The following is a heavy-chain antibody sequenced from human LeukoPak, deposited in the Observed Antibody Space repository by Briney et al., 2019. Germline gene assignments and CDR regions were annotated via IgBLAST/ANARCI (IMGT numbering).Heavy chain of an antibody. CDR2: INPNSGGT. Sequence: ASVNVSCKASGYTFTGYYMHWVRQAPGQGLEWMGWINPNSGGTNYAQKFQGRVTMTRDTSISTAYMELSRLRSDDTAVYYCARERAYYYESSGYREIYNWFHPWGQGTLVTVSS. CDR3: ARERAYYYESSGYREIYNWFHP. CDR1: GYTFTGYY. J-gene: IGHJ5*02. V-gene: IGHV1-2*02. D-gene: IGHD3-22*01.